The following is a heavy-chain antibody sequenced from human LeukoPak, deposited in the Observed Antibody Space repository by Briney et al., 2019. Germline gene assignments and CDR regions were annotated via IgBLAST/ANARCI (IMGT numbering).Heavy chain of an antibody. V-gene: IGHV3-30*03. CDR3: ARDYYDSSGYYPLVD. Sequence: GGSLRLSCAASGFTFSSYSMNWVRQAPGKGLEWVAFISYDGSNKYYADSVKGRFTISRDNSKNTLYLQMNSLRAEDTAVYYCARDYYDSSGYYPLVDWGQGTLVTVSS. CDR2: ISYDGSNK. J-gene: IGHJ4*02. D-gene: IGHD3-22*01. CDR1: GFTFSSYS.